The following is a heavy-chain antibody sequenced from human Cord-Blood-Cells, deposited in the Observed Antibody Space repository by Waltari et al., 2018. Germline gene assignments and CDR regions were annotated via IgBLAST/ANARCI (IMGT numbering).Heavy chain of an antibody. V-gene: IGHV4-34*01. CDR1: GGSFSGYY. D-gene: IGHD2-2*02. CDR3: AGDIVVVPAAIRYNWFDP. Sequence: QVQLQQWGAGLLKPSETLSLTCAVYGGSFSGYYWSWIRQPPGRGLEWIGEINHSGRTTYSQSLRKRGTISVDTSKNQFSLKRSSVTAADTAVYYCAGDIVVVPAAIRYNWFDPWGQGTLVTVSS. CDR2: INHSGRT. J-gene: IGHJ5*02.